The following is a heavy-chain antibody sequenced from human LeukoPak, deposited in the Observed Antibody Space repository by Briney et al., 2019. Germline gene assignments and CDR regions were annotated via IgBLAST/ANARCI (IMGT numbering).Heavy chain of an antibody. J-gene: IGHJ4*02. D-gene: IGHD4-17*01. CDR1: GFTFSSYA. Sequence: GGSLRLSCAASGFTFSSYAMSWVRQAPGKGLEWVSAVSGSGGSTYYADSVKGRFTISRDNSKNTLYLQMNSLRAEDTAVYYCAKDPHYGDYGNFDYWGQGTLVTVSS. CDR3: AKDPHYGDYGNFDY. V-gene: IGHV3-23*01. CDR2: VSGSGGST.